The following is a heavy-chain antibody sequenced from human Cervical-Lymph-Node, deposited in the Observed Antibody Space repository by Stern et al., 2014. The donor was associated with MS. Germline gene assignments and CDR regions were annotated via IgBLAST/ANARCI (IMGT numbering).Heavy chain of an antibody. CDR2: IIPIFGIA. CDR1: GDTFSSYA. V-gene: IGHV1-69*01. Sequence: VQLVESGAEVKKPGSSVKVSCKASGDTFSSYAISWVRQAPGQGFEWMGGIIPIFGIANYAQKFRGRVTITADESTSSTYMKVSRLRSEDTAVYYCARTYYYGSGTYDYYYYHMDVWGQGTTVTVSS. CDR3: ARTYYYGSGTYDYYYYHMDV. D-gene: IGHD3-10*01. J-gene: IGHJ6*02.